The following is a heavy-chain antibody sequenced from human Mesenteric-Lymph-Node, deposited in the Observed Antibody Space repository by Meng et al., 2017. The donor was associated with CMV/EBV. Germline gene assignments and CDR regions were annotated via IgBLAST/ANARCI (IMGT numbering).Heavy chain of an antibody. CDR2: IKEDGSEK. V-gene: IGHV3-7*01. Sequence: GESLKISCAASGFAFRSYWMSWVRQAPGKGLEWVANIKEDGSEKYYLDSVRGRFTIFRDNAQNSVYLQMNSLRADDTAVYYCARGGLSGSLDYWGQGTLVIVSS. CDR1: GFAFRSYW. J-gene: IGHJ4*02. D-gene: IGHD1-26*01. CDR3: ARGGLSGSLDY.